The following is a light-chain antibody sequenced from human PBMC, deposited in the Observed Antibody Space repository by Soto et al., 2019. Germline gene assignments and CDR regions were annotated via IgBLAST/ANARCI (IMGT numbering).Light chain of an antibody. Sequence: QSPQAQPPSVYGCASQLGSAVCTGCSDDRAIYYDVSWLKQQPGKAPKLMIYQVTNRPSGVSNRFSGSRSGNTASLTISGLQAEDEADYYCSSYTDSSNYVFGTGTKVTVL. V-gene: IGLV2-14*01. J-gene: IGLJ1*01. CDR3: SSYTDSSNYV. CDR1: SDDRAIYYD. CDR2: QVT.